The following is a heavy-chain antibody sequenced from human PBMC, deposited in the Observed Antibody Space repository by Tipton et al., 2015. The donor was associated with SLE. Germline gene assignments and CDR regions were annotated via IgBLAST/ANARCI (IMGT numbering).Heavy chain of an antibody. CDR3: ARGRSVAGTSGGYGMDV. V-gene: IGHV5-10-1*01. CDR1: GYSFTSYW. CDR2: IDPSDSYT. Sequence: QLVQSGAEVKKPGESLRISCKGSGYSFTSYWISWVRQMPGKGLEWMGRIDPSDSYTNHSPSFQGHVTISADKSISTAYLQWSSLKASDTAMYDCARGRSVAGTSGGYGMDVWGQGTTVPVSS. J-gene: IGHJ6*02. D-gene: IGHD6-19*01.